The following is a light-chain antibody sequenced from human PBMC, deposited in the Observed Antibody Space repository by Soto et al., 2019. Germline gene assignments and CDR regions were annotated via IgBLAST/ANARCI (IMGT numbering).Light chain of an antibody. CDR1: QSVSSSY. CDR2: GAS. J-gene: IGKJ1*01. V-gene: IGKV3-20*01. Sequence: EIVLTQSPGTLSLSPGERATLPCRASQSVSSSYFAWYQQKPGQAPRLLIYGASSRATGIPARFSGSGSGTDFTRTISRLEPEDFAVYYCQQYGSSPGTFGQGTKVEIK. CDR3: QQYGSSPGT.